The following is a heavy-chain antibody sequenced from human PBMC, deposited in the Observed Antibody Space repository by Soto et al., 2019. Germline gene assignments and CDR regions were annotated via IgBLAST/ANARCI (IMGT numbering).Heavy chain of an antibody. CDR3: ARAVGPYYYYGMDV. V-gene: IGHV1-2*04. CDR2: ISPNSGGT. Sequence: ASVKVSCKASGYTFTGYYMHWVRQAPGQGLEWMGWISPNSGGTNYAQKFQGWVTVTRDTSISTAYMELSRLRSDDTAVYYCARAVGPYYYYGMDVWGQGTRVTVSS. CDR1: GYTFTGYY. D-gene: IGHD3-10*01. J-gene: IGHJ6*02.